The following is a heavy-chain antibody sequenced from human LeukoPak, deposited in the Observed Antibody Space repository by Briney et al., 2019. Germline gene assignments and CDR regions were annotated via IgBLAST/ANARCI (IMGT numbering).Heavy chain of an antibody. D-gene: IGHD6-13*01. V-gene: IGHV3-23*01. CDR2: ISGSGGST. CDR3: AKDRGIAAAGILDP. Sequence: GGSLRLSCAASGFTFSSYAMSWVRQAPGKGLEWVSAISGSGGSTYYAGSVKGRFTISRDNSKNTLYLQMNSLRAEDTAVYYRAKDRGIAAAGILDPWGQGTLVTVSS. J-gene: IGHJ5*02. CDR1: GFTFSSYA.